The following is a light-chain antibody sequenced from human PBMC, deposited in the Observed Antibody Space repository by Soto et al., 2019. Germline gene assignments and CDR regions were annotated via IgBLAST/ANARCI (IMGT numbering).Light chain of an antibody. V-gene: IGLV2-23*01. CDR3: CSYAGSYV. CDR1: SSDVGRYNL. Sequence: QSALTQPASVSGSPGQSITISCTGTSSDVGRYNLVSWYQQHPGKAPKLMIYEGSKRPSGVSNRFSSSKSGNTASLTISGLQAEDEDDYYCCSYAGSYVFGTGTKLTVL. CDR2: EGS. J-gene: IGLJ1*01.